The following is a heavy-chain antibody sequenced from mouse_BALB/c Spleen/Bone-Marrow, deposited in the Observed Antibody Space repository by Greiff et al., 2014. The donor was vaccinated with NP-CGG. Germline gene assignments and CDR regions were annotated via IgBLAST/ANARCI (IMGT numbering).Heavy chain of an antibody. Sequence: DVHLVESGGGLVQPGGSLKLSCAASGFDFSRYWMSWVRQAPGKGLDWIGEINPDSSTKNYTPSLKDKFIISRDNAKNTLYLQMSKVRSEDTALYYCARLNYYGNLFVWGAGTTVTVSS. CDR1: GFDFSRYW. CDR2: INPDSSTK. J-gene: IGHJ1*01. D-gene: IGHD1-1*01. V-gene: IGHV4-1*02. CDR3: ARLNYYGNLFV.